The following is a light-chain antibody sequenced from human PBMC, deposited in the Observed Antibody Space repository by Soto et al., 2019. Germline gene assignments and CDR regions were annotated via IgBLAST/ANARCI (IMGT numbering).Light chain of an antibody. CDR1: QSISNF. CDR3: QQSFRTPQFT. Sequence: DIQMTQSPSSLSASVGDRVAITCRASQSISNFLNWYQQKPGKAPKLLIYAASNLHSGVPSRFTGSGSGTDFTLTISDLQPEDFATYYCQQSFRTPQFTFGPGTNVDVK. V-gene: IGKV1-39*01. J-gene: IGKJ3*01. CDR2: AAS.